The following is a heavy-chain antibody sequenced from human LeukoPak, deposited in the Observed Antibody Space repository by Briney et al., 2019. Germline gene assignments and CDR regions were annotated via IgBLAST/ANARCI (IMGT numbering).Heavy chain of an antibody. V-gene: IGHV3-23*01. J-gene: IGHJ6*02. CDR2: ITGSGGDT. CDR1: GFTFDSYA. CDR3: AKVTYSSSWYRSDYYYYAMDV. Sequence: GGSLRLSCAASGFTFDSYAMSWVRQAPGKVLEWVSAITGSGGDTYHADSVKGRFTISRDNSKNTLYLRMNSLRAEDTAVYYCAKVTYSSSWYRSDYYYYAMDVWGQGTTVTVSS. D-gene: IGHD6-13*01.